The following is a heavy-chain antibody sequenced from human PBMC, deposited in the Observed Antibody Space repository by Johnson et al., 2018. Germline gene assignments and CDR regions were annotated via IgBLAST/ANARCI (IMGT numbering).Heavy chain of an antibody. CDR3: ARDLLHDASGYYPFDY. Sequence: QVQLQESGPGLVKPSETLSLTCTVSGGSVSGYYWTWIRQPPGQGLEWIGYIYYRGTTNYNPSLQSRVTISVDTSKNQFSRKLRSVTAADTAVYFCARDLLHDASGYYPFDYWGQGILVTVSS. V-gene: IGHV4-59*02. CDR2: IYYRGTT. J-gene: IGHJ4*02. D-gene: IGHD3-22*01. CDR1: GGSVSGYY.